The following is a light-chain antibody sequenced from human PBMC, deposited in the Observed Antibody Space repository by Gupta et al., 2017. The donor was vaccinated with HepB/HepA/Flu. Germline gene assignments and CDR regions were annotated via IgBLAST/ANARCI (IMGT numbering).Light chain of an antibody. CDR2: GAS. V-gene: IGKV3-20*01. J-gene: IGKJ1*01. Sequence: EIVLTQSPGTLSLSPGERATLSCRASQSVSSSYLAWYQQKPGQAPRLLIYGASSRATGIPDRFSGSGSGTDXTLTISXREPEDFAVYYCQQYGNSPTWTFGXGTKVEIK. CDR3: QQYGNSPTWT. CDR1: QSVSSSY.